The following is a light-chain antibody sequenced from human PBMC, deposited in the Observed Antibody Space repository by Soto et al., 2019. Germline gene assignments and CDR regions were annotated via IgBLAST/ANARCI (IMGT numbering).Light chain of an antibody. CDR1: QSVSNSY. CDR2: GAS. CDR3: QQYGGSPWT. V-gene: IGKV3-20*01. Sequence: ERVLTQTPGTLSLYPRERDTLSCRAIQSVSNSYLAWYQQKPGQAPRLPIYGASSRATGIPDRFSGSGSGTDFALTISRLDPEDFAVYHCQQYGGSPWTFGHGT. J-gene: IGKJ1*01.